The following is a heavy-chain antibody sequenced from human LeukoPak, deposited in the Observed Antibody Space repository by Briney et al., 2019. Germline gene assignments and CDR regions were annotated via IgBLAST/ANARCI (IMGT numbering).Heavy chain of an antibody. CDR3: GKDVHCPDSVCTTKIVVAIYVDL. Sequence: GGSLRLSCRASGFNFNNYSMHWVRQAPGKGLEWVSGISAKGGSTHYADSVKGRFTISRDNSKNLLYLHMNSLRAEDIAMYYCGKDVHCPDSVCTTKIVVAIYVDLWGEGTLVTVSS. CDR1: GFNFNNYS. D-gene: IGHD3-22*01. CDR2: ISAKGGST. V-gene: IGHV3-23*01. J-gene: IGHJ5*02.